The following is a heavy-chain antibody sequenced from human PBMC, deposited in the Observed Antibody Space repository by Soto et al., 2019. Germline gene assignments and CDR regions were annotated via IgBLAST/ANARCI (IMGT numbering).Heavy chain of an antibody. J-gene: IGHJ4*02. D-gene: IGHD4-17*01. CDR2: INHSGST. V-gene: IGHV4-34*01. CDR1: GGSFSGYY. Sequence: SETLSLTCAVYGGSFSGYYWSWIRQPPGKGLEWIGEINHSGSTNYNPSLKSRVTISVDTFKNQFSLKLSSVTAADTAVYYCARWPTTVTTLYYFDYWGQGTLVTVSS. CDR3: ARWPTTVTTLYYFDY.